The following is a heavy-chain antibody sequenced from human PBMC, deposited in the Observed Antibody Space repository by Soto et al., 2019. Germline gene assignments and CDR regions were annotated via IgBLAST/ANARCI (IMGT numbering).Heavy chain of an antibody. V-gene: IGHV1-18*01. CDR3: ARDPDAYYDFWSGYYPREGYNWFDP. J-gene: IGHJ5*02. CDR2: ISAYNGNT. CDR1: GYTFTSYG. Sequence: ASVKVSCKASGYTFTSYGISWVRQAPGQGLEWMGWISAYNGNTNYAQKLQGRVTMTTDTSTSTAYMELRSLRSDDTAVYYCARDPDAYYDFWSGYYPREGYNWFDPWGQGTLVTVSS. D-gene: IGHD3-3*01.